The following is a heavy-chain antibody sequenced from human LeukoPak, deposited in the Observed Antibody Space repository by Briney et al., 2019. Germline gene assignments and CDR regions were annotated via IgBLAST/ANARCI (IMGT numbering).Heavy chain of an antibody. CDR3: ARYIVLMVYALDY. V-gene: IGHV3-30*04. CDR2: ISYDGSNK. D-gene: IGHD2-8*01. CDR1: GFTFSSYA. Sequence: GGSLRLSCAASGFTFSSYAMHWVRQAPGKGLEWVAVISYDGSNKYYADSVKGRFTISRDNSKNTLCLQMNSLRAEDTAVYYCARYIVLMVYALDYWGQGTLVTVSS. J-gene: IGHJ4*02.